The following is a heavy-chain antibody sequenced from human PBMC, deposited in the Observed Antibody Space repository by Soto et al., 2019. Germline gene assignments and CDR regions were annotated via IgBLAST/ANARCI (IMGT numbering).Heavy chain of an antibody. CDR2: INHSGST. Sequence: PSETLSLTCAVYGGSFSGYYWSWIRQPPGKGLEWIGEINHSGSTNYNPSLKSRVTISVDTSKNQFSLKLSSVTAADTAVYYCARGRGDVWGQRTTVTVSS. J-gene: IGHJ6*02. CDR3: ARGRGDV. CDR1: GGSFSGYY. D-gene: IGHD3-10*01. V-gene: IGHV4-34*01.